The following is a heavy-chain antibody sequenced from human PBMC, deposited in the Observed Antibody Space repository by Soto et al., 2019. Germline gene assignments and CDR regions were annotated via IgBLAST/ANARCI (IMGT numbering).Heavy chain of an antibody. J-gene: IGHJ4*02. V-gene: IGHV1-69*13. CDR3: ATDHEYGGYLLGSFDY. D-gene: IGHD3-22*01. CDR1: GGTFSSYA. Sequence: GASVKVSCKASGGTFSSYAISWVRQAPGQGLEWMGGIIPIFGTANYTQKFQGRVTITADESTSTAYMELSSLRSEDTAVYYCATDHEYGGYLLGSFDYGGRGTLVTVSP. CDR2: IIPIFGTA.